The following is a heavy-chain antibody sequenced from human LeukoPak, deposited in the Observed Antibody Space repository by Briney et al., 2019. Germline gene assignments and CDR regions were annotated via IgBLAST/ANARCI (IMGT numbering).Heavy chain of an antibody. CDR1: GFTFSGSA. Sequence: GSLRLSFAASGFTFSGSAMHWVRQASGKGLEWVGRFRSKAKNYATAYAASAKCRFTISRHDSKNTAYLQMNSLKSADTAVYYCTVLGDTAMEMYYFDYWGQGTLVTVSS. CDR3: TVLGDTAMEMYYFDY. V-gene: IGHV3-73*01. D-gene: IGHD5-18*01. CDR2: FRSKAKNYAT. J-gene: IGHJ4*02.